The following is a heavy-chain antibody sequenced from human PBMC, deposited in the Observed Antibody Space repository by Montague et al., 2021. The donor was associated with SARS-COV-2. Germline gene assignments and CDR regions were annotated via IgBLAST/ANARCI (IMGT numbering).Heavy chain of an antibody. D-gene: IGHD5-12*01. J-gene: IGHJ3*02. CDR2: IKQDGSEK. CDR1: GFTFSSYW. V-gene: IGHV3-7*03. CDR3: ARDQGGYGTFDI. Sequence: SLRLSCAASGFTFSSYWMSWVRQAPGKGLEWVANIKQDGSEKYYVDSVKGRFTISRDTANNSVYLQMNFLGAEDTAVYYCARDQGGYGTFDIWGQGTMVTVSS.